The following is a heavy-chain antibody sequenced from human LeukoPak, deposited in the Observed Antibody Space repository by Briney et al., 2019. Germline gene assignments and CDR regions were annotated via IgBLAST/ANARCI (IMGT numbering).Heavy chain of an antibody. CDR3: ARDLCGDYEVGAFDI. CDR1: GFPFSTYT. D-gene: IGHD4-17*01. J-gene: IGHJ3*02. V-gene: IGHV3-48*01. CDR2: ISSPRTTI. Sequence: GGSLRLSCAASGFPFSTYTMNWVRQPPGKGLEWVSYISSPRTTIYYADSVKGRFTISRDNTRNSLYLRMNSLRAEDTAVYYCARDLCGDYEVGAFDIRGQGTMVTVSS.